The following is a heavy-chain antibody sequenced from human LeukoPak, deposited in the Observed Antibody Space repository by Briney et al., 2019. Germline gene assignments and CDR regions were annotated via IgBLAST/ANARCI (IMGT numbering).Heavy chain of an antibody. CDR3: ARTYYYGSGSYGSWFDP. CDR2: IYTSGST. J-gene: IGHJ5*02. Sequence: SETLSLTCAVYGGSFSGYYWSWIRQPAGKGLEWIGRIYTSGSTNYNPSLKSRVTISVDTSKNQFSLKLSSVTAADTAVYYCARTYYYGSGSYGSWFDPWGQGTLVTVSS. D-gene: IGHD3-10*01. V-gene: IGHV4-59*10. CDR1: GGSFSGYY.